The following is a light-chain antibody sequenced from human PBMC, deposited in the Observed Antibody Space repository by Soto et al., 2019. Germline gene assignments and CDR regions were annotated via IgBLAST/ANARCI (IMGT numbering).Light chain of an antibody. CDR2: AAS. CDR1: QSISTN. CDR3: QQYYSFPLT. Sequence: DIQMTQSPSSLSASVGDRVTMTCRASQSISTNLNWYHQKPGKAPDLLIYAASRLQSGVPSRFSGSGSGTDFTLTISCLQSEDFATYYCQQYYSFPLTFGGGTKVDIK. V-gene: IGKV1-39*01. J-gene: IGKJ4*01.